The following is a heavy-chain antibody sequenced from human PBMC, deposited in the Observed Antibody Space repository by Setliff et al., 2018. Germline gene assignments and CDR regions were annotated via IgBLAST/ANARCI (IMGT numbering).Heavy chain of an antibody. CDR2: INSGGSST. Sequence: PGGSLRLSCAASGFTFSSSSMTWVRQAPGKGLEWVSAINSGGSSTYYADSVKGRFTISRDNSKNTLYLQMNSLRAEDTAIYYCARLRAPGSQGLDPWGQGTLVTVSS. J-gene: IGHJ5*02. CDR1: GFTFSSSS. V-gene: IGHV3-23*01. D-gene: IGHD3-10*01. CDR3: ARLRAPGSQGLDP.